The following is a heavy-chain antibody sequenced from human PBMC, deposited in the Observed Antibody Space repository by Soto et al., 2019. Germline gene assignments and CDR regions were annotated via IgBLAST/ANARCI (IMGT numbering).Heavy chain of an antibody. J-gene: IGHJ4*02. V-gene: IGHV2-5*02. Sequence: QITLKESGPTLVKPTQTLTLTCTFSGFSLSTRGVGVGWIRQPPGKALEWLALSYWDDDKRYSPSLKSRLTITKDTSKNQVVLTMTNMDPVDTATYYCAHRPSYCSGGSCYSGFDYWGQGTLVTVSS. D-gene: IGHD2-15*01. CDR1: GFSLSTRGVG. CDR2: SYWDDDK. CDR3: AHRPSYCSGGSCYSGFDY.